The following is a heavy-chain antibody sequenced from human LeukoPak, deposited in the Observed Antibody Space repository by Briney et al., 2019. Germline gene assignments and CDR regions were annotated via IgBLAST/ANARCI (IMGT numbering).Heavy chain of an antibody. CDR3: APAESGRPIAVAGPYYFDY. D-gene: IGHD6-19*01. V-gene: IGHV1-69*13. CDR2: IIPIFGTA. J-gene: IGHJ4*02. Sequence: SVKVSCNASGGTFSSYAISWVRQAPGQGLEWMGGIIPIFGTANYAQKFQGRVTITADESTSTDYMELSSLRSEDTAVYYCAPAESGRPIAVAGPYYFDYWGQGTLVTVSS. CDR1: GGTFSSYA.